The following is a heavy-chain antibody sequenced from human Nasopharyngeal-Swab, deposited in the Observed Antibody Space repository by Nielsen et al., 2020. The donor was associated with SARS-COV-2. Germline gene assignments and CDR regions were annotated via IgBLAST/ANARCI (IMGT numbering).Heavy chain of an antibody. J-gene: IGHJ4*02. CDR2: ISGSSGTI. Sequence: VRQMPGKGLEWVSYISGSSGTINYVDSVKGRFTISRDNAKNSLYLQMNSLRAEDTAVYYCARDSPITIFGVVITTPVDYWGQGTLVTVSS. CDR3: ARDSPITIFGVVITTPVDY. D-gene: IGHD3-3*01. V-gene: IGHV3-48*01.